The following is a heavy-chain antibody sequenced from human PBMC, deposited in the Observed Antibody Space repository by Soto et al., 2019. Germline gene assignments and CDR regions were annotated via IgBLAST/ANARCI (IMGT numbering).Heavy chain of an antibody. J-gene: IGHJ3*02. CDR2: IYYSGST. CDR1: GGSISSGGYY. Sequence: QVQLQESGPGLVKPSQTLSLTCTVSGGSISSGGYYWSWIRQHTGKGMEWIGYIYYSGSTYYNPSLKSRVTISVDTSKNQFSLKLSSVTAADTAVYYCASTPNSRGWYLAFDIWCQGTMVTVSS. CDR3: ASTPNSRGWYLAFDI. D-gene: IGHD6-19*01. V-gene: IGHV4-31*03.